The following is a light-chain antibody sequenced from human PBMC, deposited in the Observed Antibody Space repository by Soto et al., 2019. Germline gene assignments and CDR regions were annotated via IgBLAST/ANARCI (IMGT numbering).Light chain of an antibody. V-gene: IGKV1-8*01. CDR3: QQYYTYPRT. Sequence: AVRMTQSPSSFSASTGDRVTITCRASLDISSYLAWYQQRPGKAPKLLIYAASTLQSGVPSRFSGSGSGTDFTLTISCLQSEDFATYYCQQYYTYPRTFGQGTKVEI. CDR1: LDISSY. CDR2: AAS. J-gene: IGKJ1*01.